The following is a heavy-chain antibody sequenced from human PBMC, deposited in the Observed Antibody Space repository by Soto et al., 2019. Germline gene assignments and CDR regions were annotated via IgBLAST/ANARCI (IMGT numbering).Heavy chain of an antibody. CDR1: GGSFSGYY. CDR3: ARGIAVAGHYFDS. J-gene: IGHJ4*02. CDR2: INHSGST. V-gene: IGHV4-34*01. D-gene: IGHD6-19*01. Sequence: QVQLQQWGAGLLKPSETLSLTCAVYGGSFSGYYWSWIRQPPGKGLEWIGEINHSGSTNYNPSLNSRVTSSVDTYNDQVSLTLPSVSAADTAVYYCARGIAVAGHYFDSWCRGTLVTVSS.